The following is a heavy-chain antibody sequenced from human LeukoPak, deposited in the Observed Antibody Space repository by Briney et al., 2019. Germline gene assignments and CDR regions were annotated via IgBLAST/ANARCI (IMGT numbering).Heavy chain of an antibody. V-gene: IGHV4-4*07. D-gene: IGHD3-22*01. CDR1: GGSISNYF. CDR3: ARGRLDYYDSSGYYTPFDY. Sequence: SETLSLTCSVSGGSISNYFWTWIRQPAGKGLEWIGRIFTSGSADYNPSLQSRVTISVDTSKNQFSLKVNSLTAADTAVYYCARGRLDYYDSSGYYTPFDYWGQGTLVTVSS. CDR2: IFTSGSA. J-gene: IGHJ4*02.